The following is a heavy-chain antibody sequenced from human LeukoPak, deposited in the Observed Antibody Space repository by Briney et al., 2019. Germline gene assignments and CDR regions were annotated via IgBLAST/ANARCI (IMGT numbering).Heavy chain of an antibody. CDR1: GYSISNSNL. J-gene: IGHJ3*02. CDR3: ARRDSSGYSLYAFDI. CDR2: IFYSGDT. V-gene: IGHV4-28*01. Sequence: SDTLSLTCAVSGYSISNSNLWAWIRPPPGKGLEWIGYIFYSGDTYYNASLTSRVTMSLDTSKNQFSLRLSSVTAADTAVYYCARRDSSGYSLYAFDIWGQGTMVTVSS. D-gene: IGHD3-22*01.